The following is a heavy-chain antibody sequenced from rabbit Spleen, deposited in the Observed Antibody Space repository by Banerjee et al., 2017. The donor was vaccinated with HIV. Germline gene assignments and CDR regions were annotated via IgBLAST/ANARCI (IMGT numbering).Heavy chain of an antibody. Sequence: LEESGGGLVKPGGTLTLTCTVSGFSFSSNWICWVRQAPGKGLEWIACIDTSDGDTDYANWPKGRFTISKASSTTVTLKMTSLTDADTATYFCARNYVNVFDPWGPGPLVTVS. CDR1: GFSFSSNW. J-gene: IGHJ2*01. D-gene: IGHD1-1*01. CDR3: ARNYVNVFDP. CDR2: IDTSDGDT. V-gene: IGHV1S45*01.